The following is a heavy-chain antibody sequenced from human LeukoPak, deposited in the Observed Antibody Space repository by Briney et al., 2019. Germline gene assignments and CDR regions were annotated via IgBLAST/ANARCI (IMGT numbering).Heavy chain of an antibody. Sequence: GGSLRLSCAASGFTFSAYSMNWVRQASGKGLEWVGRIRSKANNYATTYAESVKGRFTISRDDSKNTAYLQINSLETDDTAMYYCTRREQWLGHWYFDVWGRGALVTVSS. CDR2: IRSKANNYAT. V-gene: IGHV3-73*01. CDR1: GFTFSAYS. D-gene: IGHD6-19*01. CDR3: TRREQWLGHWYFDV. J-gene: IGHJ2*01.